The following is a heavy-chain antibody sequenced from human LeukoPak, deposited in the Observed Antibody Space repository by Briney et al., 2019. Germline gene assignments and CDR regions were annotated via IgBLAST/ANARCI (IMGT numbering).Heavy chain of an antibody. CDR1: GFTFSWYW. CDR3: ARIGYSSSSIDY. Sequence: PGGSLRLSCAASGFTFSWYWMSWVRQAPGKGLEWVANIKEDGSIKYYVDSVKGRLTISRDNAKSSVYLQVNSLRAEDTALYYCARIGYSSSSIDYCGQGTLVTVSS. V-gene: IGHV3-7*01. J-gene: IGHJ4*02. D-gene: IGHD6-13*01. CDR2: IKEDGSIK.